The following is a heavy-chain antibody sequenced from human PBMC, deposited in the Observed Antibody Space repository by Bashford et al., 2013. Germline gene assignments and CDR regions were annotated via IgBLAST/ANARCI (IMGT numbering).Heavy chain of an antibody. Sequence: ASVKVSCKASGYTFTGYYMHWVRQAPGQGLEWMGWINPNSGGTNYAQKFQGRVTMTRDTSISTAYMELSRLRSDDTAVYYCASLAYCSRSSCYGLYFDFWGQGTLVTVSS. CDR1: GYTFTGYY. CDR2: INPNSGGT. J-gene: IGHJ4*02. CDR3: ASLAYCSRSSCYGLYFDF. V-gene: IGHV1-2*02. D-gene: IGHD2-2*01.